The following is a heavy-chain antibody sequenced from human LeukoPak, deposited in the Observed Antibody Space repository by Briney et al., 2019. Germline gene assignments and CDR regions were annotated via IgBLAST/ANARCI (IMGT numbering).Heavy chain of an antibody. CDR1: GFTFSSYG. J-gene: IGHJ4*02. D-gene: IGHD6-19*01. Sequence: GGSLRLSCAASGFTFSSYGMHWVRQAPGKGLEWVAVIWYDGSNKYYADSVKGRFTISRDNSKNTLYLQMNSLRAEDTAVYYCARDRSLSSGWYGYWGQGTLVTVSS. CDR2: IWYDGSNK. CDR3: ARDRSLSSGWYGY. V-gene: IGHV3-33*01.